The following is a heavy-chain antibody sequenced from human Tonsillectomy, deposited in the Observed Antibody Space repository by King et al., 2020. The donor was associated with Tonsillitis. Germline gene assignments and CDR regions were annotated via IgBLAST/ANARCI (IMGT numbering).Heavy chain of an antibody. CDR3: ARGGGWFGESSAGY. D-gene: IGHD3-10*01. V-gene: IGHV3-48*02. CDR1: GFTFSSYS. J-gene: IGHJ4*02. Sequence: QLVQSGGGLVQPGGSLRLSCAASGFTFSSYSMNWVRQAPGKGLEWVSYISSSSSTIYYADSVKGRFTISRDNAKNSLYLQMNSLRDKDTAVYYCARGGGWFGESSAGYWGQGTLVTVSS. CDR2: ISSSSSTI.